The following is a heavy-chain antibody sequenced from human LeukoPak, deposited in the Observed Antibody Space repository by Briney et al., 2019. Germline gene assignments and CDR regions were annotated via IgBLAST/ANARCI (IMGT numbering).Heavy chain of an antibody. CDR3: ARSSSRGLLRGSRSRVAFDI. V-gene: IGHV3-23*01. Sequence: HRGVPLTLLCAASGFPCSRYAMSWARQARGKRGEWGLALSCWGGSTYYADSVRGRFASSSDNAKSSLYLQMNSLRAEDTAVYYCARSSSRGLLRGSRSRVAFDIWGQGAMVTVSS. J-gene: IGHJ3*02. CDR1: GFPCSRYA. CDR2: LSCWGGST. D-gene: IGHD6-13*01.